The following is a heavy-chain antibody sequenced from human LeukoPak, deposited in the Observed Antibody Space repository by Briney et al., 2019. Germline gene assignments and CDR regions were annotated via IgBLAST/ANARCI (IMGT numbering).Heavy chain of an antibody. CDR1: GFTFSSYW. V-gene: IGHV3-7*01. CDR2: IKQDGSEK. J-gene: IGHJ4*02. D-gene: IGHD3-10*01. Sequence: PGGSLRLSCAGSGFTFSSYWMSWVRQAPGKGLEWVANIKQDGSEKYYVDSVKGRFTISRDNAKNSLYLQMNSLRAEDTAVYYCARDGGWDGSGSQPYYFDYWGQGTLVTVSS. CDR3: ARDGGWDGSGSQPYYFDY.